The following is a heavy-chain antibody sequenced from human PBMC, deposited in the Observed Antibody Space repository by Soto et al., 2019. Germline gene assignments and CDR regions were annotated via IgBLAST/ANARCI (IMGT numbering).Heavy chain of an antibody. Sequence: QVQLVESGGGVVQPGRSLRLSCAASGFTFSSYGMHWVRQAPGKGLEWPAVIIYDGSTKYYADSVKGRFTISRDNSKSTLYLQMNSLRAEDTAVYYCAKDRMGAGVRGYFDYWGQGTLVTVSS. CDR1: GFTFSSYG. CDR2: IIYDGSTK. CDR3: AKDRMGAGVRGYFDY. V-gene: IGHV3-30*18. J-gene: IGHJ4*02. D-gene: IGHD3-10*01.